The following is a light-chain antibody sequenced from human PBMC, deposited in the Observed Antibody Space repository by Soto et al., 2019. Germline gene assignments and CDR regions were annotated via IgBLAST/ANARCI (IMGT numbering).Light chain of an antibody. Sequence: QSDLTQPASVSGSPGQSITISCTGSSNDVGGYKYVSWYQQHPGKAPKLMIYEVSNRPSGVSNRFSGSKSGNTASLTISGLQAEDEADYYCSSYTSINTGVFGTGTKLTVL. CDR1: SNDVGGYKY. V-gene: IGLV2-14*01. J-gene: IGLJ1*01. CDR2: EVS. CDR3: SSYTSINTGV.